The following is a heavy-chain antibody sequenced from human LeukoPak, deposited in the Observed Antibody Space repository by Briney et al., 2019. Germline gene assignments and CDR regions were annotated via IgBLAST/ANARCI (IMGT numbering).Heavy chain of an antibody. V-gene: IGHV4-4*07. D-gene: IGHD6-19*01. CDR3: ATSGSGWSTKKDALEI. CDR2: VYTSGTT. Sequence: SETLSLTCIVSGGSVSSYYWSWIRQPAGKGLEWIGRVYTSGTTYYNPSLRSRVTVSVDTSTNQFSLKMTSMTAADTAVYYCATSGSGWSTKKDALEIWGQGTTVTVYS. CDR1: GGSVSSYY. J-gene: IGHJ3*02.